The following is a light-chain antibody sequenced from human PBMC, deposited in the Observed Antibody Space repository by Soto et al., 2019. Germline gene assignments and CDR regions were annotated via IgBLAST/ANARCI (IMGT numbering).Light chain of an antibody. Sequence: EIVLTQSPGTLSLSTGENATLXXRASQSVSRNFLAWYHQKPGQAPRLXXYGASTRATGIPARFSGSGSGTEFTLTISSLQSEDFAVYYCQQYNNWPLITFGQGTRLEIK. J-gene: IGKJ5*01. CDR3: QQYNNWPLIT. CDR1: QSVSRN. V-gene: IGKV3-15*01. CDR2: GAS.